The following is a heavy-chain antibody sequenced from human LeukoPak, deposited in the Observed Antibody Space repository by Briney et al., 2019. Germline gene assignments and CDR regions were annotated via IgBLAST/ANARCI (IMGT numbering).Heavy chain of an antibody. CDR3: AKRYYDNSGWFDY. CDR1: GFTFSSYA. D-gene: IGHD3-22*01. V-gene: IGHV3-23*01. J-gene: IGHJ4*02. CDR2: ISASSGGST. Sequence: GGSLRLSCAASGFTFSSYAMSWVRQAPGKGLEWVSVISASSGGSTYYADSVKGRFTISRDNSKNTLYLQMNSLRAEDTVVYYCAKRYYDNSGWFDYWGQGTLVTVSS.